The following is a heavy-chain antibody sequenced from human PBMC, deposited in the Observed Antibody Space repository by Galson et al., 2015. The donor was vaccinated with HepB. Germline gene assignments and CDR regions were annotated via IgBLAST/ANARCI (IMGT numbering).Heavy chain of an antibody. D-gene: IGHD3-10*01. CDR2: ISAYNGNT. V-gene: IGHV1-18*04. CDR1: GYTFTSYG. CDR3: ATGYYYGSGSYKRGDNWFDP. J-gene: IGHJ5*02. Sequence: SVKVSCKASGYTFTSYGISWVRQAPGQGLEWMGWISAYNGNTNYAQKLQGRVTMTTDTSTSTAYMELSSLRSEDTAVYYCATGYYYGSGSYKRGDNWFDPWGQGTLVTVSS.